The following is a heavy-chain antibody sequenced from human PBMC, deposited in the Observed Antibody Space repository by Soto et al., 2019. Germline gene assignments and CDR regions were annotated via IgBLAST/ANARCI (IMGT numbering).Heavy chain of an antibody. CDR2: ISWNSGSI. CDR1: GFTFDDYA. V-gene: IGHV3-9*01. CDR3: AKDKDENGHAFDI. D-gene: IGHD1-1*01. Sequence: GGSLRLSCAASGFTFDDYAMHWVRQAPGKGLEWVSGISWNSGSIGYADSVKGRFTISRDNAKNSLYLQMNSLRAEDTALYYCAKDKDENGHAFDIWGQGTMVTVSS. J-gene: IGHJ3*02.